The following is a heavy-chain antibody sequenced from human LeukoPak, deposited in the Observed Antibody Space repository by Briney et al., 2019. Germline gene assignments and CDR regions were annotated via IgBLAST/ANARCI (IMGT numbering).Heavy chain of an antibody. CDR1: GGSISSYY. D-gene: IGHD2-21*02. V-gene: IGHV4-59*01. CDR3: ARDRRVVVTAKYYYYYGMDV. J-gene: IGHJ6*04. CDR2: IYYSGST. Sequence: PSETLSLTCTVSGGSISSYYWSWIRQPPGKGLGWIGYIYYSGSTNYNPSLKSRVTISVDTSKNQFSLKLSSVTAADTAVYYCARDRRVVVTAKYYYYYGMDVWGKGTTVTVSS.